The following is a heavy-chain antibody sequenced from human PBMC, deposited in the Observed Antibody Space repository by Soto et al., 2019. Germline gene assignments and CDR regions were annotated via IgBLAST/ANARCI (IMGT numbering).Heavy chain of an antibody. CDR1: GGSISSGGYS. Sequence: QLQLQESGSGLVKPSETLSLSSGVSGGSISSGGYSWSWIRQPPGKGLEWIGFFSHSGNTYYSASLTSRVTISMDRSKNQFSLKLTSVTAADTAVYYCASAYYYFGMDVWGQGTTVTVSS. J-gene: IGHJ6*02. CDR2: FSHSGNT. V-gene: IGHV4-30-2*01. CDR3: ASAYYYFGMDV.